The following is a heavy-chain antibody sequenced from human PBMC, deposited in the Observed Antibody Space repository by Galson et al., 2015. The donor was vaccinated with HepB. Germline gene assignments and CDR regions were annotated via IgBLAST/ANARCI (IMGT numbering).Heavy chain of an antibody. CDR1: GYTFTSYG. D-gene: IGHD5-24*01. V-gene: IGHV1-18*01. J-gene: IGHJ4*02. CDR2: ISAYNGNT. CDR3: ARDVEMATTGGNFDY. Sequence: SVKVSCKASGYTFTSYGISWVRQAPGQGLEWMGWISAYNGNTNYAQKLQGRVTMTTDTSTSTAYMELRSLRSDDTAVYYCARDVEMATTGGNFDYWGQGTLVTVSS.